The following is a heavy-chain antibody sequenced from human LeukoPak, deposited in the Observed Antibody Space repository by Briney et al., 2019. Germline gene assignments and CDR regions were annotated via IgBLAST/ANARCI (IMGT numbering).Heavy chain of an antibody. J-gene: IGHJ5*02. D-gene: IGHD4-11*01. Sequence: GGSLRLSCAASGFTFSSYWMSWVRQAPGKGLEWVANIKQDGSEKYYADSVKGRFTISRDNAKNSLYLQMNSLRAEDTAVYYCARGPTYGWFDPWGQGTLVTVSS. CDR2: IKQDGSEK. V-gene: IGHV3-7*04. CDR3: ARGPTYGWFDP. CDR1: GFTFSSYW.